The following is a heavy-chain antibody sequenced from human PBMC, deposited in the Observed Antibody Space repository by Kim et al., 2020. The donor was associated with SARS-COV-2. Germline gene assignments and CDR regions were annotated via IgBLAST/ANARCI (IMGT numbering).Heavy chain of an antibody. J-gene: IGHJ4*02. CDR1: GYTFTSYG. D-gene: IGHD3-9*01. CDR2: ISAYNGNT. Sequence: ASVKVSCKASGYTFTSYGISWVRQAPGQGLEWMGWISAYNGNTNYAQKLQGRVTMTTDTSTSTAYMELRSLRSDDTAVYYCARGGFYYDILTGYWVDTYYFDYWGQGTLVTVSS. CDR3: ARGGFYYDILTGYWVDTYYFDY. V-gene: IGHV1-18*01.